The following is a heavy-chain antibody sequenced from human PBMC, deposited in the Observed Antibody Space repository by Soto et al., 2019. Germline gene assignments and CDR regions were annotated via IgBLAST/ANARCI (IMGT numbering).Heavy chain of an antibody. Sequence: ASGYALTSSYMPWVRQAPGQGLEWMGIINPSGGSTSYAQKFQGRVTMTRDTSTSTVYMELSSLRSEDTAVYYCARDPDYEHGVDYWGQGTLVTVSS. J-gene: IGHJ4*02. CDR1: GYALTSSY. CDR3: ARDPDYEHGVDY. D-gene: IGHD4-17*01. V-gene: IGHV1-46*01. CDR2: INPSGGST.